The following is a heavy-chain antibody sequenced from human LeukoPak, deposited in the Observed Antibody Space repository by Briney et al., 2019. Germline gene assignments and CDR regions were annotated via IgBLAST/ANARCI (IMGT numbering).Heavy chain of an antibody. CDR1: NYSISTDYY. D-gene: IGHD2-21*02. J-gene: IGHJ4*02. CDR2: INHSGGT. CDR3: ARQASYRIVVVTAHIDY. V-gene: IGHV4-38-2*02. Sequence: SETLSLTCSVSNYSISTDYYWGWIRQPPGKGLEWIGEINHSGGTNYNPSLKSRVTISVDTSKNQFSLKLSSVTAADTAVYYCARQASYRIVVVTAHIDYWGQGTLVTVSS.